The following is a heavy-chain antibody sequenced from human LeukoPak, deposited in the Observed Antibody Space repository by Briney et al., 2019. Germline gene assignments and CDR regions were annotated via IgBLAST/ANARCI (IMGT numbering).Heavy chain of an antibody. CDR2: IDWDDDK. V-gene: IGHV2-70*04. CDR3: ARVRCGGDCYPDY. Sequence: SGPALMKPTQTLTLTCTFSGFSLSTSGMRVSWIRQPPGKALEWLARIDWDDDKFYSTSLKTRLTISKDTPKNQVVLTMTNMDPVDTATYYCARVRCGGDCYPDYWGQGTLVTVSS. CDR1: GFSLSTSGMR. D-gene: IGHD2-21*02. J-gene: IGHJ4*02.